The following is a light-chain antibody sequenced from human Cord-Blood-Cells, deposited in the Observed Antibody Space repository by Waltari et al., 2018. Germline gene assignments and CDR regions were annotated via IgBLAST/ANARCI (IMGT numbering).Light chain of an antibody. CDR2: KDS. J-gene: IGLJ3*02. CDR3: YSAADNHWV. Sequence: SYELTQPSSVSVSPGPTARITCSGDVLAKQYARWFQQKPGQAPVLVIYKDSERPSGIPERFSGSSSGTTVTLTISGAQVEDEADYYCYSAADNHWVFGGGTKLTVL. V-gene: IGLV3-27*01. CDR1: VLAKQY.